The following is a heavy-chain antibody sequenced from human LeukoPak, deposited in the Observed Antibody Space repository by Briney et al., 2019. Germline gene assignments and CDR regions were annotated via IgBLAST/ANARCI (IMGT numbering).Heavy chain of an antibody. Sequence: PGGSLRLSCTASGFSFSGHWMHWARQLPGKGLVWVSRISPTGSTTSYADSVKGRFTFSRDNAENTLFLEMSSLRVEDTAVYYCVRERNNFWSGHHSVFDSWGQGTLVTVSS. J-gene: IGHJ4*02. CDR3: VRERNNFWSGHHSVFDS. CDR2: ISPTGSTT. D-gene: IGHD3-3*01. V-gene: IGHV3-74*01. CDR1: GFSFSGHW.